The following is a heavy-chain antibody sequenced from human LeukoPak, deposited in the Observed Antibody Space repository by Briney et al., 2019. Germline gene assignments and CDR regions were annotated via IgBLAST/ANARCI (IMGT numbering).Heavy chain of an antibody. CDR1: GFTFSSYA. D-gene: IGHD6-19*01. Sequence: GGSLRLSCAASGFTFSSYAMHWVRQAPGKGLEWVAVISYDGSNKYYADSVKGRFTISRDNSKNTLYLQMNSLRAEDTAVYYCAKAGLSAVAGIIVWYFDLWGRGTLVTVSS. CDR3: AKAGLSAVAGIIVWYFDL. CDR2: ISYDGSNK. V-gene: IGHV3-30-3*01. J-gene: IGHJ2*01.